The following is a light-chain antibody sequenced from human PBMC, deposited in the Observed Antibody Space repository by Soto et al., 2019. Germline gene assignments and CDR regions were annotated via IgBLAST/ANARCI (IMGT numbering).Light chain of an antibody. CDR3: QQYGSSPLT. V-gene: IGKV3-20*01. Sequence: EIEMTQSPATLSLSPGERATLSCRASQSVSSSYLAWYQQKTGQAPRLLIYGESSRATGIPDRFSGSGSGTDFNLTISRLEPEDFAVYYCQQYGSSPLTFGGGTKVDIK. CDR1: QSVSSSY. J-gene: IGKJ4*01. CDR2: GES.